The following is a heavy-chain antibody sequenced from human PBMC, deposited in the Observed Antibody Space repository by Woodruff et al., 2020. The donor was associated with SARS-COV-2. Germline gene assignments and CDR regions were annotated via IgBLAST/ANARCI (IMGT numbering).Heavy chain of an antibody. CDR1: TFTGYN. CDR2: INPISGGT. D-gene: IGHD2-2*01. V-gene: IGHV1-2*06. J-gene: IGHJ4*02. Sequence: TFTGYNIPTVRQAPGQGLEWMGRINPISGGTNYAQKFQGRVTMTRDTSIGTAYMEVTSLRSDDTAVYYCARVWAIGYCSGTSCQDYWGQGT. CDR3: ARVWAIGYCSGTSCQDY.